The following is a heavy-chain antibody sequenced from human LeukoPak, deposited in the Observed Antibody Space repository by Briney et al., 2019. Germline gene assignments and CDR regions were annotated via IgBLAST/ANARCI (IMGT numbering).Heavy chain of an antibody. CDR3: AREGESTSSSGYFDY. D-gene: IGHD2-2*01. CDR1: GFTFSSYW. Sequence: GGSLRLSCAASGFTFSSYWMSWVRQAPGKGLEWVANIKQDGSEKYYVDSVKGRFTISRDNAKNSLYQQMNSLRAEDTAVYYCAREGESTSSSGYFDYWGQGTLVTVSS. V-gene: IGHV3-7*01. J-gene: IGHJ4*02. CDR2: IKQDGSEK.